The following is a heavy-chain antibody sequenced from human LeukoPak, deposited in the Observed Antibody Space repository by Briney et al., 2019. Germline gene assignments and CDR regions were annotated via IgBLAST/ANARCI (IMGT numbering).Heavy chain of an antibody. J-gene: IGHJ6*03. D-gene: IGHD4-17*01. CDR1: GFPFRSYA. CDR2: IRYDGSYK. CDR3: AKIPYGDYLLDYYYYMDV. Sequence: GGSLRLSCAASGFPFRSYAVHWVPQAPGKGLEWVAFIRYDGSYKYYGDSVKGRFTISRDNSKNTLYLQMNSLRAEDTAVYYCAKIPYGDYLLDYYYYMDVWGKGTTVTISS. V-gene: IGHV3-30*02.